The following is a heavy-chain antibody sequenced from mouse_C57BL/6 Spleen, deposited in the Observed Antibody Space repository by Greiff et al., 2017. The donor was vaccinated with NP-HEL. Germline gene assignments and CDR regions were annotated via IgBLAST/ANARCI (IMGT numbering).Heavy chain of an antibody. CDR3: ASTGLLFDY. Sequence: VQLQQSGPGLVKPSQSLSLTCSVTGYSITSGYYWNWIRQFPGNKLEWMGYISYDGSNNYNPSLKNRISITRDTSKNQFFLKLNSVTTEDTATYYCASTGLLFDYWGQGTTLTVSS. D-gene: IGHD2-10*01. J-gene: IGHJ2*01. CDR2: ISYDGSN. V-gene: IGHV3-6*01. CDR1: GYSITSGYY.